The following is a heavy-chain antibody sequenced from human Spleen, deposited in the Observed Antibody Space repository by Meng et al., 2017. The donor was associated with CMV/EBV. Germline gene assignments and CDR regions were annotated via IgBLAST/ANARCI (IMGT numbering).Heavy chain of an antibody. CDR2: INPNSGGT. CDR1: GYIFTDYY. Sequence: ASVKVSCKTSGYIFTDYYIHWVRQAPGQGLEWMGWINPNSGGTKYAQKSQGRVTVTRDTSISTAYMELRSLTSEDTAVYYCAIPYYDFWSGPLWGQGTLVTVSS. J-gene: IGHJ4*02. CDR3: AIPYYDFWSGPL. V-gene: IGHV1-2*02. D-gene: IGHD3-3*01.